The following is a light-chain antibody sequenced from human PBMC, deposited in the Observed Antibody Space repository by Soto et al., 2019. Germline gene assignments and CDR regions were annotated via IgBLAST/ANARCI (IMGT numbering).Light chain of an antibody. CDR2: EVS. CDR1: SSDVGSYNL. J-gene: IGLJ1*01. CDR3: CSYAGSSTFPYV. V-gene: IGLV2-23*02. Sequence: QSVLTQPAYVSGSPGQSIPISCTGTSSDVGSYNLVSWYQQHPGKAPKLMIYEVSKRPSGVSNRFSGSKSGNTASLTISGLQAEDEADYYCCSYAGSSTFPYVFGTGTKVTVL.